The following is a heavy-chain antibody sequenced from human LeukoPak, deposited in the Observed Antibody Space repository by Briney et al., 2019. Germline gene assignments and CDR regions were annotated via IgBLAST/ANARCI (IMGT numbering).Heavy chain of an antibody. D-gene: IGHD3-22*01. J-gene: IGHJ3*02. V-gene: IGHV3-23*01. CDR1: GFIFSTYS. Sequence: GGSLRLSCGASGFIFSTYSMTWVRQAPGKGLEWVAGIGPSGAKTYYADSVKGRFTISRDNPKNTVYLQMNSLRADDTAVYYCAKGIVVVISGNAFDIWGQGTMVTASS. CDR2: IGPSGAKT. CDR3: AKGIVVVISGNAFDI.